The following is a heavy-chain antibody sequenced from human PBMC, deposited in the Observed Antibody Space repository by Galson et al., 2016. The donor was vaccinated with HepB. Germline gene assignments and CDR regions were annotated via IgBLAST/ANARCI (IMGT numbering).Heavy chain of an antibody. CDR3: ARTKWFGELFDF. D-gene: IGHD3-10*01. V-gene: IGHV4-59*01. CDR2: IYYTGSP. CDR1: AGSISPDY. Sequence: SETLSLTCTVSAGSISPDYWSWVRQPPGKGLEWIGYIYYTGSPNYNPSLKGRVTISVDTSKNQFSLKLSSVTAADTAVYYCARTKWFGELFDFWGPGTLVTVSS. J-gene: IGHJ4*02.